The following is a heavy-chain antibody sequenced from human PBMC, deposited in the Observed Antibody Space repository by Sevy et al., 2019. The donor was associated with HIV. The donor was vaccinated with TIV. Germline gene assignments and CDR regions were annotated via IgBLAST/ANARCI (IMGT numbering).Heavy chain of an antibody. Sequence: SETLSLTCFVSCASITTYGSYWGWIRQSPGKGLEWIGDISYGGITNYKPSLRGRATISRDTSNNHFSLRLTSVTAADTAVYYCAKIFYHWGQGTLVTVSS. CDR2: ISYGGIT. V-gene: IGHV4-39*02. J-gene: IGHJ5*02. CDR3: AKIFYH. CDR1: CASITTYGSY.